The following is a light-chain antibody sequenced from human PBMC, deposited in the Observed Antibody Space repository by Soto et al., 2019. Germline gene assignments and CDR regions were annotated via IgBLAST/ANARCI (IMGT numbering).Light chain of an antibody. CDR3: QQYGSSPVYS. Sequence: ESGLTQSPHTLSLSPGERATLSCRASQSVSSSYFAWYQQKPGQAPRLLIYGASGRATGIPDRVSGSGSGTDFTLTISRLEAEDVEVYYCQQYGSSPVYSFGQGTKLEIK. V-gene: IGKV3-20*01. CDR1: QSVSSSY. CDR2: GAS. J-gene: IGKJ2*01.